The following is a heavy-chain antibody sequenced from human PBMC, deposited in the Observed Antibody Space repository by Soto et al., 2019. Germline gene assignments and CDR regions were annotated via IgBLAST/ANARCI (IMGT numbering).Heavy chain of an antibody. V-gene: IGHV3-23*01. Sequence: GGSLRLSCAASGFTFSSYAMSWVRQAPGKGLEWVSAISGSGGSTYYADSVKGRFTISRDNSKNTLYLQMNSLRAEDTAVYYCAKDRGFCSGGSCYSENWGQGTLVTVSS. CDR3: AKDRGFCSGGSCYSEN. CDR1: GFTFSSYA. D-gene: IGHD2-15*01. CDR2: ISGSGGST. J-gene: IGHJ4*02.